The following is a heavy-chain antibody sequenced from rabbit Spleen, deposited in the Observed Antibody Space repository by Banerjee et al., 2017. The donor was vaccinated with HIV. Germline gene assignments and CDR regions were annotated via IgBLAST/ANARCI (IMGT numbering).Heavy chain of an antibody. CDR3: ARDTWIFYGMDL. V-gene: IGHV1S40*01. J-gene: IGHJ6*01. CDR1: GFDLSSYYY. Sequence: QSLEESGGDLVKPGASLTLTCTASGFDLSSYYYMCWVRQAPGKGLEWIACIYITGGSTYYASWAKGRFTISETSSTTVTLQMTSLTAADTATYFCARDTWIFYGMDLWGQGTLVTVS. CDR2: IYITGGST.